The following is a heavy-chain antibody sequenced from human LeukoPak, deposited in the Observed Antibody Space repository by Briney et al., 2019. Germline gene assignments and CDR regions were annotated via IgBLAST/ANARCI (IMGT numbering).Heavy chain of an antibody. J-gene: IGHJ4*02. D-gene: IGHD3-3*01. CDR2: IKQDGGEK. CDR1: GFTISGNW. CDR3: ARGDFGVVTHFDY. V-gene: IGHV3-7*01. Sequence: GGSLRLSCTASGFTISGNWMSWVRQAPGRGLEWVANIKQDGGEKYYVDSVKGRLTISRDNAKNSLYLQMNSLRAEDTAIYYCARGDFGVVTHFDYWGQGTLVTVSS.